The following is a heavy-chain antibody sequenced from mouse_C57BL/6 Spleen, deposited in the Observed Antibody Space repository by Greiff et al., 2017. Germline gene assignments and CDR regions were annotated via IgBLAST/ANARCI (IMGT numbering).Heavy chain of an antibody. J-gene: IGHJ3*01. Sequence: VQLQQPGAKLVKPGASVKMSCKASGYTFTSYWITWVKQRPGQGLEWIGDIYPGSGSTNYNEKFKSKATLTVDTSSSTAYMQLSSLTSEDSAVYYCARSEDGSSLFAYWGQGTLVTVSA. CDR2: IYPGSGST. CDR1: GYTFTSYW. V-gene: IGHV1-55*01. CDR3: ARSEDGSSLFAY. D-gene: IGHD1-1*01.